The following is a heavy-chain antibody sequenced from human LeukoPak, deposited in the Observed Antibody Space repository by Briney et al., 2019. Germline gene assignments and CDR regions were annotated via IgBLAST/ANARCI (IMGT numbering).Heavy chain of an antibody. CDR2: TLYRSKWLF. CDR1: GDSISGTTVA. Sequence: SQTLSLTCAISGDSISGTTVAWNWVRPSPSRGLEWLGRTLYRSKWLFDYAPSVKGRLIINPDTSKNQFSLQLESVTPEDTALYYCTRGPDNLLHGRAFDFWGQGTMVTVSS. D-gene: IGHD5-24*01. CDR3: TRGPDNLLHGRAFDF. J-gene: IGHJ3*01. V-gene: IGHV6-1*01.